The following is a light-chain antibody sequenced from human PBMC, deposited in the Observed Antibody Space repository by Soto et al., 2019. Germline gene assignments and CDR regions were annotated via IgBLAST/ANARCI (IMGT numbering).Light chain of an antibody. CDR3: QQYGSSPRA. CDR2: GAS. Sequence: EIVLTQSPGTLSLSPGERATLSCRDSQSVRRNYLAWYQQKPGRAPRLLIYGASSRATGIPDRFSGSGSGTDFPLPISRLEPEYFAVYCCQQYGSSPRAFGGGTKVEI. J-gene: IGKJ4*01. V-gene: IGKV3-20*01. CDR1: QSVRRNY.